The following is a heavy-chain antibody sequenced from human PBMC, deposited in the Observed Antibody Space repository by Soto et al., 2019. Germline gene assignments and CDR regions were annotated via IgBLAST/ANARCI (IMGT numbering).Heavy chain of an antibody. CDR2: IYYSGST. CDR3: ARHRYRSSSFLNLGWFDP. J-gene: IGHJ5*02. CDR1: GGSISSSSYY. D-gene: IGHD6-6*01. Sequence: QLQLQESGPGLVKPSETLSLTCTVSGGSISSSSYYWGWIRQPPGKGLEWIGSIYYSGSTYYNPSLKSRVTISVDTSKNQFSLKLSSVTAADTAVYYCARHRYRSSSFLNLGWFDPWGQGTLVTVSS. V-gene: IGHV4-39*01.